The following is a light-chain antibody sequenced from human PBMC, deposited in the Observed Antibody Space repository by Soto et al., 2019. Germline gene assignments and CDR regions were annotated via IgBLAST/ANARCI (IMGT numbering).Light chain of an antibody. J-gene: IGKJ1*01. CDR3: QQRSDWPPT. Sequence: EIVLTQSPATLSLSPRERATLSCRASQSVSSYLAWYQQTPGQAPRLLIYDTSNRATGIPARFSGSGSGTDLTLTISSLEPEDFAVYYCQQRSDWPPTFGQGTKVEIK. V-gene: IGKV3-11*01. CDR2: DTS. CDR1: QSVSSY.